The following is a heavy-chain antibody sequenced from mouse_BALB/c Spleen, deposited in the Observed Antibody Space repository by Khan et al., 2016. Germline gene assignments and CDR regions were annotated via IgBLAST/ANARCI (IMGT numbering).Heavy chain of an antibody. D-gene: IGHD2-1*01. V-gene: IGHV5-6-5*01. Sequence: EVELVESGGGLVKPGGSLKLSCAASGFTFSNYAMSWVRQTPEKRLEWVASISSGGSTYYPDSVKGRFTISRDNARNILNLQMSSLRSEDTAMYYCAREDYGSYGDYFYYWGQGTTLTVSS. CDR2: ISSGGST. CDR1: GFTFSNYA. J-gene: IGHJ2*01. CDR3: AREDYGSYGDYFYY.